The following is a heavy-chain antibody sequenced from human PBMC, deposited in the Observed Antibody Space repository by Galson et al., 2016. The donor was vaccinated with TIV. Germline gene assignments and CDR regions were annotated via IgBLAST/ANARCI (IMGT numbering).Heavy chain of an antibody. J-gene: IGHJ6*02. CDR2: ISYDGTNK. CDR1: GISFSRNA. D-gene: IGHD3-16*01. V-gene: IGHV3-30-3*01. Sequence: SLRLSCAASGISFSRNAMHWVRQAPGRGLEWVAVISYDGTNKYYADSVKGRLTISTDNSKNTLYLQMNSLKTEDTAVYYCATSTVGENIYDYGMDAWGQGTTVTVSS. CDR3: ATSTVGENIYDYGMDA.